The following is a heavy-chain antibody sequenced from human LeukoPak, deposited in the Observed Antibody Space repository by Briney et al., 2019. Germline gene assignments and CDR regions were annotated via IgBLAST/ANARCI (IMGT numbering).Heavy chain of an antibody. Sequence: PSETLSLTCTVSGDFISSGGNYWSWIRQRPGQGLEWIGCIYHSGNTYYNPSLKSRLTMSVHTSKNQFSLKLSSVTAADTAVYYCARDVLRYYFDSWGQGTLVTVSS. J-gene: IGHJ4*02. CDR3: ARDVLRYYFDS. V-gene: IGHV4-31*03. CDR2: IYHSGNT. CDR1: GDFISSGGNY. D-gene: IGHD2-8*02.